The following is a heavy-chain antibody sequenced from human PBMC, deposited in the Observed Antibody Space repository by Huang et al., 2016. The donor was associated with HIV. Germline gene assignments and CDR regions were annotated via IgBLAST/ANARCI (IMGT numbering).Heavy chain of an antibody. CDR2: RNPNSGKT. V-gene: IGHV1-8*01. Sequence: QVQLVQSGPEVKKPGASVKVSCQTSGYIFSNYDINWVRQAPGQGLQWMCWRNPNSGKTAYGQNFQGRVTLTRSTSTGAAYMVLNSLTSQDTAVYYCARLTSGWYQDYWGQGTLVTVSS. CDR3: ARLTSGWYQDY. J-gene: IGHJ4*02. D-gene: IGHD6-19*01. CDR1: GYIFSNYD.